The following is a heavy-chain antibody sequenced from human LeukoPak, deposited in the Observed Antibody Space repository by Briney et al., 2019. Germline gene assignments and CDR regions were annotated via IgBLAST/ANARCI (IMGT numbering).Heavy chain of an antibody. D-gene: IGHD3-10*01. CDR2: ISWNSGSI. Sequence: SLRLSCAASGFTFDDYAMHWVRQAPGKGLEWVSGISWNSGSIGYADSVKGRFTISRDNAKNSLYLQMNSLRAEDTALYYCAKDMSSRQDYYAVDYWGQGTLVTVSS. J-gene: IGHJ4*02. CDR1: GFTFDDYA. CDR3: AKDMSSRQDYYAVDY. V-gene: IGHV3-9*01.